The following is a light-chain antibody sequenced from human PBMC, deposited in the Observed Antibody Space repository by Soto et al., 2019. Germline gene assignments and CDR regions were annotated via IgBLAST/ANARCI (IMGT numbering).Light chain of an antibody. CDR1: QSINYN. V-gene: IGKV1-39*01. CDR2: AAS. CDR3: QQTYRRRT. J-gene: IGKJ1*01. Sequence: DIQMTQSPSSLSASVGDRVTITFRASQSINYNLNWYQHKPGKAPKLLIYAASSLQSGVPSRFSGSGSGTDFTLTISSLQPEDFATYYCQQTYRRRTFGQGTKVDIK.